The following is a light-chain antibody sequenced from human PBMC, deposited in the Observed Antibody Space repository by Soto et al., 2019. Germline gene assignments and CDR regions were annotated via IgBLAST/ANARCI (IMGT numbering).Light chain of an antibody. CDR2: GAS. CDR3: QQSDSSPQT. CDR1: QSINRF. V-gene: IGKV1-39*01. J-gene: IGKJ1*01. Sequence: DIQLTQSPSSLSASVGDRGSITCRAGQSINRFLNWYQQKPGKAPKLLIYGASSLQTGVPSRFSGSGSGTDFTLTISSLQPEDFATYYCQQSDSSPQTFGQGTKVEIK.